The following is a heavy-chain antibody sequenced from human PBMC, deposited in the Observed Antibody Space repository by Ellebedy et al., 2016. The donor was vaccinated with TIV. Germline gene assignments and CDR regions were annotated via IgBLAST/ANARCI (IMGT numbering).Heavy chain of an antibody. V-gene: IGHV1-18*01. CDR1: GYTFTAYD. D-gene: IGHD3-22*01. Sequence: ASVKVSCXASGYTFTAYDINWVRQAPGQGLEWMGWISTYTGNTNYAQKLQGRVTMTTDTSTSTGYMELRSLRSDDTAVYYCARAYYHDSSGYWWDDYWGQGTLVTVSS. CDR2: ISTYTGNT. J-gene: IGHJ4*02. CDR3: ARAYYHDSSGYWWDDY.